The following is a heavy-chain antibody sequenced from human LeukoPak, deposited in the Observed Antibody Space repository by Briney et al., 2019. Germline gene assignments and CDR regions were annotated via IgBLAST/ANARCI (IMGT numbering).Heavy chain of an antibody. CDR1: GGTFSSYA. D-gene: IGHD6-13*01. J-gene: IGHJ6*03. CDR3: ASNDEKQLVQGTTDYYYMDV. V-gene: IGHV1-69*05. Sequence: SVKVSCKASGGTFSSYAISWVRQAPGQGLEWMGRIIPIFGTANYAQKFQGRVTITTDESTSTAYMELSSLRSEDTAVYYCASNDEKQLVQGTTDYYYMDVWGKGTTVTVSS. CDR2: IIPIFGTA.